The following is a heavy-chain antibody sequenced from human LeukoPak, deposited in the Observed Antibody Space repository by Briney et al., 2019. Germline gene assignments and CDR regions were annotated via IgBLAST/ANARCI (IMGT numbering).Heavy chain of an antibody. J-gene: IGHJ3*02. CDR3: ARDKGVGGAFDI. CDR1: GFTFSSYE. V-gene: IGHV3-48*03. Sequence: PGGSLRLSCAASGFTFSSYEMNWVRQAPGRGLEWVSYISSSGSTIYYADSVKGRFTISRDNAKNSLYLQMNSLRAEDTAVYYCARDKGVGGAFDIWGQGTVVTVSS. CDR2: ISSSGSTI. D-gene: IGHD3-16*01.